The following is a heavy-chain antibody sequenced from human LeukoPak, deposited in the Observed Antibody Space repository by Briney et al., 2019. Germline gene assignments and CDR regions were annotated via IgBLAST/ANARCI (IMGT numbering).Heavy chain of an antibody. J-gene: IGHJ4*02. CDR1: GFTFSGYG. V-gene: IGHV3-30*18. Sequence: PGRSLRLSCAASGFTFSGYGIHWVRQAPGKGLEWVAVISYDGSNKHYADSVKGRFTISRDNSKNTLYLQMNSLRAEDTAVYYCAKHRDSRRWYFDYWGQGTLVTVSS. CDR3: AKHRDSRRWYFDY. D-gene: IGHD1-26*01. CDR2: ISYDGSNK.